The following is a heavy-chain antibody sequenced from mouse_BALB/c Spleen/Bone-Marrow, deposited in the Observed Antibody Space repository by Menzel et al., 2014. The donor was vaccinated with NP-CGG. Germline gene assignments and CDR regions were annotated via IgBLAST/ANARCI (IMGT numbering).Heavy chain of an antibody. D-gene: IGHD1-2*01. CDR1: GFTFTDFY. CDR3: ARDVGRLLFDY. CDR2: IRNKANGYTT. Sequence: VQLKESGGGLVQPGGSLRLSCEASGFTFTDFYMNWVRQPPGKALEWLGFIRNKANGYTTEYSASVKGQFTISRDNSQSILYLQMNTLRAEDSATYYCARDVGRLLFDYWGQGTTLTVSS. J-gene: IGHJ2*01. V-gene: IGHV7-3*02.